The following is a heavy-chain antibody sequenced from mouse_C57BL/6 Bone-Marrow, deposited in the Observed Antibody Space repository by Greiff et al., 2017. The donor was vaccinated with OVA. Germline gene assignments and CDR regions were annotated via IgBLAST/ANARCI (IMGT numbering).Heavy chain of an antibody. V-gene: IGHV1-76*01. J-gene: IGHJ4*01. CDR2: IYPGSGNT. CDR3: AIPFYDYYAMDY. D-gene: IGHD1-1*01. CDR1: GYTFTDYY. Sequence: QVQLQQSGAELVRPGASVKLSCKASGYTFTDYYINWVKQRPGQGLEWIARIYPGSGNTYYNEKFKGKATMTAEKSSSTAYMQLSSLTSEDSAVYFCAIPFYDYYAMDYWGQGTSVTVSS.